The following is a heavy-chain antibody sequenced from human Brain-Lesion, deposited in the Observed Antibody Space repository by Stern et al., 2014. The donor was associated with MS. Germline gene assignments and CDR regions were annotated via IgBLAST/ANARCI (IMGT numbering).Heavy chain of an antibody. CDR1: GFSFGDYA. V-gene: IGHV3-49*03. D-gene: IGHD4-17*01. CDR2: IRSKVYGGAA. Sequence: EVQLVESGGGLIEPGRSLRLSCTASGFSFGDYAINWIRQAPGKGLAGVGFIRSKVYGGAAEYAASVKGRFTISRDDSKSIAYLQVNGLKTEDTAVYYCTRDRLDYGYSYFDYWGQGTLVTVSS. CDR3: TRDRLDYGYSYFDY. J-gene: IGHJ4*02.